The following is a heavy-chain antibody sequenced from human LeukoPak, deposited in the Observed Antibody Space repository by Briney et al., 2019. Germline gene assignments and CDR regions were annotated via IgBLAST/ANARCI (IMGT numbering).Heavy chain of an antibody. CDR1: GFTLSIYG. D-gene: IGHD2-2*01. CDR3: ARPLGYCSSTSCYDNAGY. J-gene: IGHJ4*02. V-gene: IGHV3-33*01. CDR2: IWYDGSNQ. Sequence: GGSLRLSCGASGFTLSIYGVHWVRQAPGKGLEWVAVIWYDGSNQYYADSVKGRFTISRDNSKNTVHLQMNSLRAEDTAVYYCARPLGYCSSTSCYDNAGYWGQGTLVTVSS.